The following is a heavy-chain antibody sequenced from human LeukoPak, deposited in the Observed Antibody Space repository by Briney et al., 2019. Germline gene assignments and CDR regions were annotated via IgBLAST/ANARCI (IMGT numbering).Heavy chain of an antibody. J-gene: IGHJ6*03. V-gene: IGHV4-4*09. CDR1: GGSISSYY. Sequence: SETLSLTCTVSGGSISSYYWSWIRQPPGKGLEWIGYIYTRGSTNYNPSLKSRVTISVDTSKNQFSLKLSSVTAADTAVYYCARHENYYYYMDVWGKGTTVTVSS. CDR2: IYTRGST. CDR3: ARHENYYYYMDV.